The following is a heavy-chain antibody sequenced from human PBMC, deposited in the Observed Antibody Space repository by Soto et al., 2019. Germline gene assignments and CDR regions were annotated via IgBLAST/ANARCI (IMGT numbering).Heavy chain of an antibody. CDR3: ARVGGHGDCSSTSCYHYYYYGMDV. CDR2: ISYDGSNK. V-gene: IGHV3-30-3*01. D-gene: IGHD2-2*01. J-gene: IGHJ6*02. CDR1: GFTFSSYA. Sequence: PGGSLRLSCAASGFTFSSYAMHWVRRAPGKGLEWVAVISYDGSNKYYADSVKGRFTISRDNSKNTLYLQMNSLRAEDTAVYYCARVGGHGDCSSTSCYHYYYYGMDVWGQGTTVTVSS.